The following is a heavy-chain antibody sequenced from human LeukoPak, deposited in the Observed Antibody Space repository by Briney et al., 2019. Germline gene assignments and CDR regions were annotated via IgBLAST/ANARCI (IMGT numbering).Heavy chain of an antibody. D-gene: IGHD2-2*01. CDR3: ARMVPAAAPYFDY. V-gene: IGHV1-69*04. Sequence: GASVKVSCKASGGTFSSYAISWVRQAPGQGLEWMGRIIPILGIANYAQKFQGRVTITADKSTSTAYMELSSLRSEDTAVYYCARMVPAAAPYFDYWDQGTLVTVSS. CDR2: IIPILGIA. J-gene: IGHJ4*02. CDR1: GGTFSSYA.